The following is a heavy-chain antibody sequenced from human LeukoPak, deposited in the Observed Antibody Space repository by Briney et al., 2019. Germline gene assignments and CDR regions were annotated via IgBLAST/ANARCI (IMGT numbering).Heavy chain of an antibody. CDR2: ISYDGTNI. V-gene: IGHV3-30-3*01. D-gene: IGHD3-10*01. J-gene: IGHJ6*02. Sequence: GRPMRLSCAASGFTFSTYRMHWVRQAPGKGLEWVTVISYDGTNIYYADSVKGRFTISRDNSKNTLYLQMNSLGAEDTAVYYCARDHITLVRGVIYYYYGVDVWGQGTTATVSS. CDR1: GFTFSTYR. CDR3: ARDHITLVRGVIYYYYGVDV.